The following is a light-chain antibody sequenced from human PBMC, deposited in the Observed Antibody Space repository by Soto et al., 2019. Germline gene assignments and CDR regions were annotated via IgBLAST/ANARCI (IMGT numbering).Light chain of an antibody. CDR2: EVS. J-gene: IGLJ1*01. Sequence: QSALTQPASVSGSPGQSITISCTGTSGDVGGYYYVSWYQQLPGKAPKLMISEVSNRPSGVSNRFSGSKSDYTASLTISGLQAEDEADYYCSSYTTAFFYVFGTGTKLTVL. CDR3: SSYTTAFFYV. CDR1: SGDVGGYYY. V-gene: IGLV2-14*01.